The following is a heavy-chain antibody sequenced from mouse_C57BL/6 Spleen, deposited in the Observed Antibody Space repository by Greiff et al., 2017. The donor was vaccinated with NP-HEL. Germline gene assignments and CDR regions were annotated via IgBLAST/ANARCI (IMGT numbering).Heavy chain of an antibody. D-gene: IGHD2-3*01. CDR3: TDDGLFAY. Sequence: QQSGAELVRPGASVTLSCKASGYTFTDYEMHWVKQTPVHGLEWIGAIDPETGGTAYNQKFKGKAILTADKSSSTAYMELRSLTSEDSAVYYCTDDGLFAYWGQVTLVTVSA. CDR2: IDPETGGT. V-gene: IGHV1-15*01. CDR1: GYTFTDYE. J-gene: IGHJ3*01.